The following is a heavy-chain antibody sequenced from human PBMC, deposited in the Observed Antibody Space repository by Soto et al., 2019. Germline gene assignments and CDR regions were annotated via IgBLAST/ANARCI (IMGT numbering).Heavy chain of an antibody. J-gene: IGHJ4*02. CDR1: GNSFTSSN. Sequence: ASVKVSCKASGNSFTSSNIHWVRQAPGQSLEWMGRINAGDGQTTYSQKFQGRFAITKDTSATTAYMELSSLTSEDTVVYYCGXQEXXXXXGHXNLDSWGQGXXVTXXS. CDR3: GXQEXXXXXGHXNLDS. V-gene: IGHV1-3*01. CDR2: INAGDGQT.